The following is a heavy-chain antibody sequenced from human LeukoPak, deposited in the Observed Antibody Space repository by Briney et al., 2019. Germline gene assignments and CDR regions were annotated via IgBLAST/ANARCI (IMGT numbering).Heavy chain of an antibody. CDR1: GFSFSSYG. J-gene: IGHJ4*02. CDR2: IRYDGSNK. CDR3: ANAPHRTGPSKYYFDY. D-gene: IGHD1-14*01. Sequence: GRSLRLSCAASGFSFSSYGMHWVRQAPGKGLEWVAFIRYDGSNKYYADSVKGRFTISRDNSKNTLYLQMNSLRAEDTAVYYCANAPHRTGPSKYYFDYWGQGTLVTVSS. V-gene: IGHV3-30*02.